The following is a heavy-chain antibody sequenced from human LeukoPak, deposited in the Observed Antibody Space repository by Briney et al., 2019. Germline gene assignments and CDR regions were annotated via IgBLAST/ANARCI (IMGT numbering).Heavy chain of an antibody. CDR1: GYTFTSYG. D-gene: IGHD3-3*01. CDR3: ARVGSPYYDFWSGSPAFDY. Sequence: GASVKVSRKASGYTFTSYGISWVRQAPGQGLEWMGWISAYNGNTNYAQKLQGRVTMTTDTSTSTAYMELRSLRSDDTAVYYCARVGSPYYDFWSGSPAFDYWGQGTLVTVSS. J-gene: IGHJ4*02. CDR2: ISAYNGNT. V-gene: IGHV1-18*01.